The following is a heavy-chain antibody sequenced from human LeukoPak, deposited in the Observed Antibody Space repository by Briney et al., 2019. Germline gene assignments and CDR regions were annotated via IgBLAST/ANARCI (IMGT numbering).Heavy chain of an antibody. D-gene: IGHD4-17*01. CDR2: ISFDGSNQ. V-gene: IGHV3-30*18. Sequence: GGSVRLSCAASGFTFSSFGMHWVRQAPGQGLEWVAVISFDGSNQYYADSVKGRFTIYRDNFKNTVYLQMNSLRAEETAVYYCAKSHPPTVTTEEGEYLQHWGQGTLVTVSS. CDR3: AKSHPPTVTTEEGEYLQH. J-gene: IGHJ1*01. CDR1: GFTFSSFG.